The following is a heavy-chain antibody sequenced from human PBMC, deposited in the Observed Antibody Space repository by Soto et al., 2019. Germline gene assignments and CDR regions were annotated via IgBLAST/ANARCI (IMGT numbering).Heavy chain of an antibody. CDR2: INPNSGGT. J-gene: IGHJ6*02. CDR1: GYTFTGYY. V-gene: IGHV1-2*02. D-gene: IGHD3-9*01. Sequence: GASVKVSCKASGYTFTGYYMHWLRQAPGQGLEWMGWINPNSGGTNYAQKFQGRVTMTRDTSISTAYMELSRLRSDDTAVYYCAREEGYDILPGYYYYGMDVWGQGTTVTVSS. CDR3: AREEGYDILPGYYYYGMDV.